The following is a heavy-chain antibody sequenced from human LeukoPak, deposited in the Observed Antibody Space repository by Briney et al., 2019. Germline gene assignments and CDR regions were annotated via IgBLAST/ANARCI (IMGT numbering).Heavy chain of an antibody. CDR3: ARESPLLGYDILTGYYEPPFLDY. J-gene: IGHJ4*02. Sequence: ASVKVSCKASGYTFTGYYMHWVRQAPGQGLEWMGWINPNSGGTTYAQKFQGRVTITRDTSISTAYMELSRLRSDDTAVYYCARESPLLGYDILTGYYEPPFLDYWGQGTLVTVSS. CDR1: GYTFTGYY. CDR2: INPNSGGT. V-gene: IGHV1-2*02. D-gene: IGHD3-9*01.